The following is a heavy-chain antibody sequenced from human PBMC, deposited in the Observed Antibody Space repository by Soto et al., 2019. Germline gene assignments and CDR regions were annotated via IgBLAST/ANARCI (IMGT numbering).Heavy chain of an antibody. V-gene: IGHV4-39*01. CDR2: IYYSGST. CDR3: ARQAAGTNYYYYGMDV. Sequence: SDTLSLTCTVSGGSIISSSYYWGWFRQPPGKGLEWIGSIYYSGSTYYNPSLKSRVTISVDTSKNQFSLKLSSVTAADTAVYYCARQAAGTNYYYYGMDVWGQGTTVT. CDR1: GGSIISSSYY. J-gene: IGHJ6*02. D-gene: IGHD6-13*01.